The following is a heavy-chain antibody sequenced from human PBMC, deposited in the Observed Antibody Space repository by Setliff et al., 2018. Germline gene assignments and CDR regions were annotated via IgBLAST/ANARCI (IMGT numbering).Heavy chain of an antibody. CDR2: INPSGGST. CDR3: ARSGYYDFWSGFLNDAFDI. CDR1: GYTFTSYY. V-gene: IGHV1-46*01. J-gene: IGHJ3*02. Sequence: GASVKVSCKASGYTFTSYYMHWVRQAPGQGLEWMGIINPSGGSTSYAQKFQGRVTMTRDTSTSTVYMELSSLRSEDTAVYYCARSGYYDFWSGFLNDAFDIWGQGTMVTVSS. D-gene: IGHD3-3*01.